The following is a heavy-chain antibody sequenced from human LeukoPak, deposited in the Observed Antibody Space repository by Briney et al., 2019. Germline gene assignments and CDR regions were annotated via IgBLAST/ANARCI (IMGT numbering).Heavy chain of an antibody. CDR1: GGTFSSYT. V-gene: IGHV1-69*02. J-gene: IGHJ5*02. CDR3: VRVESQWLLSRGGWFDP. CDR2: IIPILGIA. D-gene: IGHD6-19*01. Sequence: GASVKVSCKASGGTFSSYTISRVRQAPGQGLEWVGRIIPILGIAHNAQKFQGRVTITADKSTSTAYMELSSLRSEDTAVYYCVRVESQWLLSRGGWFDPWGQGTLVTVSS.